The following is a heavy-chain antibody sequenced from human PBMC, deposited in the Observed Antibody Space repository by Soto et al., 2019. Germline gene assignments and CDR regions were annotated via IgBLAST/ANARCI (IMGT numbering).Heavy chain of an antibody. CDR3: SRGPRILGHITSLGGPSPGILEY. J-gene: IGHJ4*02. Sequence: ASVKVSCKGSGYNFIDHYINWVRQVPGQGLEWMGWIYPHNGVTSLAQKFKYMVIMTTDSSISTVYMELSNLRSDETAVYYCSRGPRILGHITSLGGPSPGILEYWGQGTPVTVSS. V-gene: IGHV1-2*02. CDR2: IYPHNGVT. D-gene: IGHD1-1*01. CDR1: GYNFIDHY.